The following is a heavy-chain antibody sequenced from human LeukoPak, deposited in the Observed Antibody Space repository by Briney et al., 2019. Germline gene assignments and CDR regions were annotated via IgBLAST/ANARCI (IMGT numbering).Heavy chain of an antibody. D-gene: IGHD2-2*01. J-gene: IGHJ6*03. CDR1: GFTFGDYA. CDR3: TRAQVVPAAPYYYYYYYMDV. Sequence: GGSLRLSCTASGFTFGDYAMSWVRQAPGKGLEWVGFIRSKAYGGTTEYAASVKGRFTISRDDSKSIAYLQMNSLKTEDTAVYYCTRAQVVPAAPYYYYYYYMDVWGKGTTVTVSS. CDR2: IRSKAYGGTT. V-gene: IGHV3-49*04.